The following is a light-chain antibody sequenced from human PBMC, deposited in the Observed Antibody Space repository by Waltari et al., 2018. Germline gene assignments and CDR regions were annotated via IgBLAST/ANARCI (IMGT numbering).Light chain of an antibody. J-gene: IGLJ2*01. V-gene: IGLV2-23*02. CDR3: CSYAGSVV. CDR1: SSDIGSYNV. Sequence: QSALTQPASVSGSPGQSITISCTGSSSDIGSYNVVSWYQHHPGKAPKLVIYEVINRPSGVSNRFPGSKSGNTASLTISGLQAEDEADYYCCSYAGSVVFGGGTKLTVL. CDR2: EVI.